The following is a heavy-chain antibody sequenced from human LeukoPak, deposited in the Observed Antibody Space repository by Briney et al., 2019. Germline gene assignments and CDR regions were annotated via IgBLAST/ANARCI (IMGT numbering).Heavy chain of an antibody. D-gene: IGHD4-17*01. Sequence: PGGSLRLSCAASGFTFSSYGMSWVRQAPGKGLEWVSIISGSGGSTYYADSVKGRFTTSRDNSKNTLYLQMNSLRAEDTAIYYCARDIGGLDGDGLDYWGQGTLVTVSS. J-gene: IGHJ4*02. CDR3: ARDIGGLDGDGLDY. V-gene: IGHV3-23*01. CDR1: GFTFSSYG. CDR2: ISGSGGST.